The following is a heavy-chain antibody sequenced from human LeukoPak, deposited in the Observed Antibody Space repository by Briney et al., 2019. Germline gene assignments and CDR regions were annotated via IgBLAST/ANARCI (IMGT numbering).Heavy chain of an antibody. CDR1: GGSISSGGYY. D-gene: IGHD4-17*01. J-gene: IGHJ5*02. V-gene: IGHV4-31*03. CDR3: ARDVDYGDWFDP. Sequence: SETLSLTCTVSGGSISSGGYYWSWIRQHPGRGLEWIGYIYYSGSTYYNPSLKSRVTISVDTSKNQFSLKLSSVTAADTAVYYCARDVDYGDWFDPWGQGTLVTVSS. CDR2: IYYSGST.